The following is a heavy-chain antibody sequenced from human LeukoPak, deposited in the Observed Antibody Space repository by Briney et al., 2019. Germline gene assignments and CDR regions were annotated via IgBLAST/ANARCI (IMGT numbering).Heavy chain of an antibody. D-gene: IGHD5-24*01. V-gene: IGHV3-7*01. CDR3: ARDRRDGYNVLDY. Sequence: GGSLRLSCAASGFSFSTYWMTWVRQAPGKGLEWVANMKQDGSEKYYVDSVKGRFTISRDNAKNSLYLEMNSLRAEDTAMYYCARDRRDGYNVLDYWGQGTLVTVSS. CDR2: MKQDGSEK. CDR1: GFSFSTYW. J-gene: IGHJ4*02.